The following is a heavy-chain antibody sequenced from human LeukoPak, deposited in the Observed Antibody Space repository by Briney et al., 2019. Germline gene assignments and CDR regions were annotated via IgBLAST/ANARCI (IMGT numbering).Heavy chain of an antibody. J-gene: IGHJ4*02. D-gene: IGHD3-22*01. Sequence: ASVKVSCTASGYTFTSYGISWVRQAPGQGLEWMGWISAYNGNTNYAQKLQGRVTMTTDTSTSTAYMELRSLRSDDTAVYYCARRPGYDYDSSGYYYGTFDYWGQGTLVTVSS. CDR1: GYTFTSYG. CDR3: ARRPGYDYDSSGYYYGTFDY. CDR2: ISAYNGNT. V-gene: IGHV1-18*01.